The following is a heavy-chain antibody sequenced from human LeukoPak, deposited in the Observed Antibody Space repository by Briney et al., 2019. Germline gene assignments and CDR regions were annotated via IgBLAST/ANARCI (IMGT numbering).Heavy chain of an antibody. J-gene: IGHJ1*01. CDR2: INHSGSS. D-gene: IGHD4-17*01. V-gene: IGHV4-34*01. Sequence: SDTLSLTCAVYGGSFSGYYWSWIRQPPGNGLEWIGEINHSGSSNYNPSLKSRVTISVDTSKNQFSLKLSSVTAADTAVYYCARGEDGDYYFQHWGQGTLVTVSS. CDR1: GGSFSGYY. CDR3: ARGEDGDYYFQH.